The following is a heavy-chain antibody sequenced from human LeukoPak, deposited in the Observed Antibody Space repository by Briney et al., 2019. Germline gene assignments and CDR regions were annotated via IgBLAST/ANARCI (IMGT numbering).Heavy chain of an antibody. Sequence: PGGSLRLSCTAAGLTFSNYAMSWVSQAPAKGLEWVSGIDQSGGHIHYADSVKGRFTISRDNSKNTLHLQMSSLRAEDTAVYYCAKDYRGSGEVGETGPLDYWGQGTLVTVSS. J-gene: IGHJ4*02. D-gene: IGHD1-26*01. CDR3: AKDYRGSGEVGETGPLDY. CDR1: GLTFSNYA. CDR2: IDQSGGHI. V-gene: IGHV3-23*01.